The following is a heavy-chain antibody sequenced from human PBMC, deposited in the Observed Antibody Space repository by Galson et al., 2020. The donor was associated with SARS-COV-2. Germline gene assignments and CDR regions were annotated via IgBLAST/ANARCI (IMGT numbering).Heavy chain of an antibody. CDR3: ARDGSIVGATEGSDY. D-gene: IGHD1-26*01. J-gene: IGHJ4*02. Sequence: ASVKVSCKASGYTFTSYGISWVRQAPGQGLEWMGWISAYNGNTNYAQKLQGRVTMTTDTSTSTAYMELRSLRSDDTAVYYCARDGSIVGATEGSDYWGQGTLVTVSS. V-gene: IGHV1-18*01. CDR1: GYTFTSYG. CDR2: ISAYNGNT.